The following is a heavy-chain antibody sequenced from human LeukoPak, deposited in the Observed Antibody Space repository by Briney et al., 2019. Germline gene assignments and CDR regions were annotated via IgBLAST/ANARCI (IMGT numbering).Heavy chain of an antibody. Sequence: GGSLRLSCAASGFTFSSYSMNWVRQAPGKVLEWVSSISSSSSYIYYADSVSRLFTIPIDKAKNSLYLQMNSLRAEETAVYYCARQPGGQWLEGGYYYYGMDVWGQGTTVTVSS. J-gene: IGHJ6*01. CDR2: ISSSSSYI. V-gene: IGHV3-21*01. CDR1: GFTFSSYS. D-gene: IGHD6-19*01. CDR3: ARQPGGQWLEGGYYYYGMDV.